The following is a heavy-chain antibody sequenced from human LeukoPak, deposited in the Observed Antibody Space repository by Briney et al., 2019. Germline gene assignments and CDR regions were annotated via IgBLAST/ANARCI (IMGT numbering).Heavy chain of an antibody. CDR2: INPNSGDT. J-gene: IGHJ4*02. D-gene: IGHD2-2*01. V-gene: IGHV1-2*02. Sequence: ASVKVSCKASGYTFTGFYIHWVRQAPGQGLEWMGWINPNSGDTNYAQKFQDRVTMTRDTSISTAYMELSGLRSDDTAVYSCARVLEYCSSSSCPRPDYWGQGTLVTVSS. CDR3: ARVLEYCSSSSCPRPDY. CDR1: GYTFTGFY.